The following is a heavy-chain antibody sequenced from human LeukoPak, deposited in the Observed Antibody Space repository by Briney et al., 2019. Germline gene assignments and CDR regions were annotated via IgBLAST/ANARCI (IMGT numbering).Heavy chain of an antibody. CDR3: ARIVGYPDWFDP. J-gene: IGHJ5*02. D-gene: IGHD2-21*01. CDR2: IIPILGIA. V-gene: IGHV1-69*04. Sequence: GSSVKVSCKASGGTFSSYAISWVRQAPGQGLEWMGRIIPILGIANYAQKFQGRVTITADKSTSTAYMELSSLRSEDTAVYYCARIVGYPDWFDPWGQGTLVTVSS. CDR1: GGTFSSYA.